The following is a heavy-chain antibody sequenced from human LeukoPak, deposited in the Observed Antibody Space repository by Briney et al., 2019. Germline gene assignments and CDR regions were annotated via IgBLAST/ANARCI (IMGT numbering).Heavy chain of an antibody. J-gene: IGHJ6*04. CDR2: IYTSGST. V-gene: IGHV4-61*02. D-gene: IGHD4-17*01. Sequence: PSETLSLTCTVSGGSISSGSYYWSWIRQPAGKGLEWIGRIYTSGSTNYNPSLKSRVTISVDTSKNQFSLKLNSVTAADTAIYYCARDCPYGDYALCMDVWGKGTMVTVSS. CDR3: ARDCPYGDYALCMDV. CDR1: GGSISSGSYY.